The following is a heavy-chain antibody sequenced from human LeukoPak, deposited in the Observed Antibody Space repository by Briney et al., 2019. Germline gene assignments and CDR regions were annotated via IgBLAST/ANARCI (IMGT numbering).Heavy chain of an antibody. V-gene: IGHV3-7*01. CDR2: IKEEGSEK. Sequence: GGSLRLSCAASGFTFSSYWMTWVRQAPGKGLEWVANIKEEGSEKHYVDSVKGRFTISRDNAKNSLYLQMNSLRAEDTAVYYCTRDSYTNKWHEEGRDYWGRGTLVTVSS. CDR1: GFTFSSYW. J-gene: IGHJ4*02. CDR3: TRDSYTNKWHEEGRDY. D-gene: IGHD2-2*02.